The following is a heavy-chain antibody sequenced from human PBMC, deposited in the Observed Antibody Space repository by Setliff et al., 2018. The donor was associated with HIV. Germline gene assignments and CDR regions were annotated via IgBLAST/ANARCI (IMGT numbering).Heavy chain of an antibody. CDR1: GYSFSTYG. CDR2: INVGNGDT. J-gene: IGHJ4*02. D-gene: IGHD3-22*01. Sequence: ASVKVSCKASGYSFSTYGIHWVRQAPGQSLEWMGWINVGNGDTDFSQKFQGRVTITRDTSVNTVYMEVTSLISDDTAVYYCARSSAYYYDSSGYYTGDYWGQGTLVTV. CDR3: ARSSAYYYDSSGYYTGDY. V-gene: IGHV1-3*01.